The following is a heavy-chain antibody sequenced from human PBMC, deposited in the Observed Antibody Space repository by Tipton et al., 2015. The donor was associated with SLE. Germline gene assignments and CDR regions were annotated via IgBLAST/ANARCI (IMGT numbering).Heavy chain of an antibody. V-gene: IGHV4-39*01. CDR3: ARHIYDFWSDARYFDL. CDR2: IYYSGST. CDR1: GGSISSGSYS. Sequence: TLSLTCTVSGGSISSGSYSWGWIRQPPGKGLEWIGSIYYSGSTHYNPSLKSRVTISVDTSKNQFSLKLSSVTAADTAVYYCARHIYDFWSDARYFDLWGRGTLVTVSS. J-gene: IGHJ2*01. D-gene: IGHD3-3*01.